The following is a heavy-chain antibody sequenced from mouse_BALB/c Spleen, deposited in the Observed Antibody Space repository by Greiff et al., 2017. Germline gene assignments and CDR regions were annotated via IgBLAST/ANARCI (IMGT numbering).Heavy chain of an antibody. CDR1: GYSFTGYY. CDR2: INPYNGAT. Sequence: VQLQQSGPELVKPGASVKISCKASGYSFTGYYMHWVKQSHVKSLEWIGRINPYNGATSYNQNFKDKASLTVDKSSSTAYMELHSLTSEDSAVYYCARGRRGFAYWGQGTLVTVSA. CDR3: ARGRRGFAY. J-gene: IGHJ3*01. V-gene: IGHV1-31*01. D-gene: IGHD2-12*01.